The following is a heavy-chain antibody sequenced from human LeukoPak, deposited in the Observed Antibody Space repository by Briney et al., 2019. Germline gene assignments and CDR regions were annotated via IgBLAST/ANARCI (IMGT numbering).Heavy chain of an antibody. Sequence: GGSLRLSCAASGFTFSTYAMSWVRQAPGKGLEWVSAVSGSGGSTYYADSVKGRFTISRDNSKNTLYLQMNSLRAEDTAVYYCAKSLRVGASFDYWGQGTLVTVSS. CDR1: GFTFSTYA. CDR3: AKSLRVGASFDY. D-gene: IGHD1-26*01. CDR2: VSGSGGST. J-gene: IGHJ4*02. V-gene: IGHV3-23*01.